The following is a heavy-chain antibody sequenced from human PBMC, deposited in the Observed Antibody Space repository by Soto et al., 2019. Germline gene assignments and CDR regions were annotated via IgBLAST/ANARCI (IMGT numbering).Heavy chain of an antibody. V-gene: IGHV1-69*06. Sequence: ASVKVSCKASGGTFSSYAISWVRQAPGQGLEWMGGIIPIFGTANYAQKFQGRVTITADKSTSTAYMELSSLRSEDTAVYYCAREGYKERFRYYYGMDVWGQGTTVTVSS. CDR1: GGTFSSYA. J-gene: IGHJ6*02. D-gene: IGHD3-10*01. CDR2: IIPIFGTA. CDR3: AREGYKERFRYYYGMDV.